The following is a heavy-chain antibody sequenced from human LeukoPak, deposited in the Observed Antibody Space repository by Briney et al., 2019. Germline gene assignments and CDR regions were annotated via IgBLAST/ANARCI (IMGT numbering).Heavy chain of an antibody. CDR3: ATGSPPAY. Sequence: PGRSLRLSCAASVFTLSTYAMFSVRQAPGKGLEWVAVISYDGSNEYYADSVKGRFAISRDNSRNTLYLQMSSLRVEDTAVYYCATGSPPAYWGQGTLVTVSS. CDR2: ISYDGSNE. CDR1: VFTLSTYA. V-gene: IGHV3-30*09. J-gene: IGHJ4*02.